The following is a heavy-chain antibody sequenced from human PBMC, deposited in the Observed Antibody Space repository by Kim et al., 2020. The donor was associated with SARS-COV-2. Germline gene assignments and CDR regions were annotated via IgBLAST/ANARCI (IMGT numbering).Heavy chain of an antibody. Sequence: GGSLRLSCAASGFTFSSYSMNWVRQAPGKGLEWVSYISSSSSTIYYADSVKGRFTISRDNAKNSLYLQMNSLRAEDTAVYYCARGPQNYHILTGYSHYYYGMDVWGQGTTVTVSS. V-gene: IGHV3-48*04. D-gene: IGHD3-9*01. CDR2: ISSSSSTI. CDR1: GFTFSSYS. CDR3: ARGPQNYHILTGYSHYYYGMDV. J-gene: IGHJ6*02.